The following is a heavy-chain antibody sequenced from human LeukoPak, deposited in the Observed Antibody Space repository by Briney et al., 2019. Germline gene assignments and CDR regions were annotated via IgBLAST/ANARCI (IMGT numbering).Heavy chain of an antibody. D-gene: IGHD4-17*01. J-gene: IGHJ4*02. CDR1: EFTVSNNY. V-gene: IGHV3-66*01. CDR3: VRGDYGDYTLFDY. CDR2: IYGGGKT. Sequence: GGSLRLSCAASEFTVSNNYMTWVRQAPGKGLEWVSFIYGGGKTYYADSVKGRFTISRDDSKNTLYLQMNSLRAEDTAVYYCVRGDYGDYTLFDYWGQGTLVTVSS.